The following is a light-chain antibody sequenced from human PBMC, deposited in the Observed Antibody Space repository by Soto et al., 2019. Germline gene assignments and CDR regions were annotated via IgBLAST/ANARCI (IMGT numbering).Light chain of an antibody. J-gene: IGLJ2*01. Sequence: QSALTQPASVSGSPGQSITISCTGTSSDVGGYNYVSWYQQHPGKVPKLMIYEVFRRPSGISDRFSGAKSGNTDSLTISGLRAEDEAAYYCCSYTTASPFVFGGGTKVTVL. CDR3: CSYTTASPFV. CDR2: EVF. CDR1: SSDVGGYNY. V-gene: IGLV2-14*03.